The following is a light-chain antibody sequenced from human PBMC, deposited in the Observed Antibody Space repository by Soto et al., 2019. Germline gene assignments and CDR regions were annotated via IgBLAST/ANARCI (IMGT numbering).Light chain of an antibody. CDR3: TSYTSSSTNYV. J-gene: IGLJ1*01. CDR1: SSDIGGYNY. CDR2: EVS. Sequence: QSALTQPASVSGSPGQSITISCTGTSSDIGGYNYVSWYQQHPGKAPKLMIYEVSNRPSGVSKRFSGSKSGNTASLTISGLQAEDEADYYCTSYTSSSTNYVFGTGTKLTVL. V-gene: IGLV2-14*01.